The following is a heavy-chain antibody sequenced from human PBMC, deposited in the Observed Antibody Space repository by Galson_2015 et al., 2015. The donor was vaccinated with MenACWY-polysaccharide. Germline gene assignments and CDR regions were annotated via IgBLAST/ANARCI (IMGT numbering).Heavy chain of an antibody. Sequence: SLRLSCAASGFSFSAYGMSRVHQAPGRGLEWVSGSGSGGGLYYADSVKGRFTVSRDNSKNTLYLQMNNLRAEDTAVYYCAKVGPRSSWTMGLDYWGQGTLVTVSS. CDR1: GFSFSAYG. V-gene: IGHV3-23*01. D-gene: IGHD6-13*01. J-gene: IGHJ4*02. CDR3: AKVGPRSSWTMGLDY. CDR2: SGSGGGL.